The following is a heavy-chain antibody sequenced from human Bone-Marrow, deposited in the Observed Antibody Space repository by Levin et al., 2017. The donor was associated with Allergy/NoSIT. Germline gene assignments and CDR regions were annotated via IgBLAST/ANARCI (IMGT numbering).Heavy chain of an antibody. CDR1: GGSISSSSYY. CDR2: IYYSGST. V-gene: IGHV4-39*01. D-gene: IGHD1-26*01. Sequence: KPSETLSLTCTVSGGSISSSSYYWGWIRQPPGKGLEWIGSIYYSGSTYYNPSLKSRVTISVDTSKNQFSLKLSSVTAADTAVYYCARLWWELLKGSWFDPWGQGTLVTVSS. J-gene: IGHJ5*02. CDR3: ARLWWELLKGSWFDP.